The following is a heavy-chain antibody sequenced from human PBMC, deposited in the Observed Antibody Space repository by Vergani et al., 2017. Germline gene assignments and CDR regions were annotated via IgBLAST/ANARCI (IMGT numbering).Heavy chain of an antibody. Sequence: QVQLVQSGAEVKKPGASVKVSCKASGYTFTSYDINWARQATGQGLEWMGWMNPNSGNTGYAQKFQGRVTMTRNTSISTAYMELSSLRSEDTAVYYCASALRYCSGGSCDPDYWGQGTLVTVSS. J-gene: IGHJ4*02. D-gene: IGHD2-15*01. CDR2: MNPNSGNT. V-gene: IGHV1-8*01. CDR1: GYTFTSYD. CDR3: ASALRYCSGGSCDPDY.